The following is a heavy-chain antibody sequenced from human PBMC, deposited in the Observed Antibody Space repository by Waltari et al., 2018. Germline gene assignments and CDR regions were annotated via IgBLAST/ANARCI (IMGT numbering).Heavy chain of an antibody. CDR3: ATCGDYRDYAGDY. V-gene: IGHV3-7*01. D-gene: IGHD4-17*01. Sequence: EVHLVDSGGGLVQPGGSLRLSCAASGFAYNTYWMTWVRQAPGKGLEWVACINRVGSQIDYLAPVKGRFTISRDNAKTSLYLQMNSLRAEDTAVYYCATCGDYRDYAGDYWGQGTLVTVSS. CDR2: INRVGSQI. J-gene: IGHJ4*02. CDR1: GFAYNTYW.